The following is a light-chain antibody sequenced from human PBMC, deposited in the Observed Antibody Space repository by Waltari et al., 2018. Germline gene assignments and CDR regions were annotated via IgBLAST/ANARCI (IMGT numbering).Light chain of an antibody. CDR1: ALPKPY. V-gene: IGLV3-25*03. CDR3: QSADSSGTYVV. J-gene: IGLJ2*01. Sequence: SYELTQPPSVSVSPGQTARITCSGDALPKPYASWYQQKPGQAPVLVIYKDSERPSGIPGRFSGSSSGTTVTLTISGVQAEDEADYYCQSADSSGTYVVFGGGTKLTVL. CDR2: KDS.